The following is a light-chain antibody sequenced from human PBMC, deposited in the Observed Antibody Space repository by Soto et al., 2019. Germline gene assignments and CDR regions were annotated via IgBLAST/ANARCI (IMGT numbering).Light chain of an antibody. CDR2: EVK. V-gene: IGLV2-14*01. CDR1: RSDVGDYNY. CDR3: SSYTSGNTLL. Sequence: QLVLTQPASVSGSPGQSITISCTGSRSDVGDYNYVSWYQQHPGKAPKLMIYEVKNRPSGVSNRFSGSKSGNTASLTISGLQAEDEADYYCSSYTSGNTLLFGGGTKVTVL. J-gene: IGLJ2*01.